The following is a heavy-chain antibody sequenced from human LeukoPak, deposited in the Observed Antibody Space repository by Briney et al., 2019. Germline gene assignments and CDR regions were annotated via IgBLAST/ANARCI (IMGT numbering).Heavy chain of an antibody. CDR3: ARAVGRIPYFDY. CDR1: GYTFTSYY. J-gene: IGHJ4*02. V-gene: IGHV1-2*02. D-gene: IGHD1-26*01. CDR2: INPNSGGT. Sequence: ASVKVSCKASGYTFTSYYMHWVRQAPGQGLEWMGWINPNSGGTNYAQKFQGRVTMTRDTSISTAYMELSRLRSDDTAVYYCARAVGRIPYFDYWGQGTLVTVSS.